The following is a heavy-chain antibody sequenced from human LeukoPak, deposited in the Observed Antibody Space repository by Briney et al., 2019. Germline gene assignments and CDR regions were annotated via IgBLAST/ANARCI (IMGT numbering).Heavy chain of an antibody. V-gene: IGHV4-59*01. D-gene: IGHD4-17*01. CDR3: ARDNGLSFDY. Sequence: SETLSLTCTVSGGSLSSYYWSWIRQPPGKGLEWSGYIYYSGSTNYNPSLKSRVTISVDTSKNQFSLKLSSVTAADTAVYYCARDNGLSFDYWGQGTLVTVSS. CDR1: GGSLSSYY. J-gene: IGHJ4*02. CDR2: IYYSGST.